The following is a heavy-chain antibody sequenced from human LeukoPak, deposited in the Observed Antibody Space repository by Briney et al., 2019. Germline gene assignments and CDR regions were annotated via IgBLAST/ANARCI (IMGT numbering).Heavy chain of an antibody. Sequence: SETLSLTCTVSGDSISSSYWSWIRQPPGKRLERVGYVHYTGKTNYSPSLNNRATISVDMSKNQFSLTLTSVTVADTAMYYCARGYYDRSGSSNPFDSWGQGTLVTVSA. J-gene: IGHJ4*02. D-gene: IGHD3-22*01. CDR3: ARGYYDRSGSSNPFDS. V-gene: IGHV4-59*01. CDR1: GDSISSSY. CDR2: VHYTGKT.